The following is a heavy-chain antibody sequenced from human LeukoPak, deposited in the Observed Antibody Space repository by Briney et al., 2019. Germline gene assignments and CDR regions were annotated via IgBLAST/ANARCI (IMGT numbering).Heavy chain of an antibody. Sequence: SETLSLTCTVSGGSISSYYWSWIRQPPGKGLEWIGYIYTSGSTNYNPSLKSRVTISVDTSKNQFSLKLSSVTAADTAVYYCVRHGFPFIAAALAWFDPWGQGTLVTVSS. V-gene: IGHV4-4*09. J-gene: IGHJ5*02. CDR2: IYTSGST. D-gene: IGHD6-13*01. CDR3: VRHGFPFIAAALAWFDP. CDR1: GGSISSYY.